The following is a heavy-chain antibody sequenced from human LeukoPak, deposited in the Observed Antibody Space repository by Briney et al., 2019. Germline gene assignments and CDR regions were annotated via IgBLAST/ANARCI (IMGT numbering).Heavy chain of an antibody. Sequence: GGSLRLSCAASGFTFSIYAMSWVRQAPGKGLEWVSAISGSGGSTYYADSVKGRFTISRDNSKNTLYLQMNSLRAEDTAVYYCAKGDSYGPFAFDIWGQGTMVTVSS. CDR3: AKGDSYGPFAFDI. J-gene: IGHJ3*02. D-gene: IGHD5-18*01. CDR1: GFTFSIYA. V-gene: IGHV3-23*01. CDR2: ISGSGGST.